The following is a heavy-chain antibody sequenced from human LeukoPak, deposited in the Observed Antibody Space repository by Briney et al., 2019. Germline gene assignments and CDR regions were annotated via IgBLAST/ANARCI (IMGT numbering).Heavy chain of an antibody. D-gene: IGHD5-18*01. CDR2: ISSSSSYI. J-gene: IGHJ3*02. CDR1: GFTFSSYS. V-gene: IGHV3-21*04. CDR3: ARHRGIVDTARFDAFDI. Sequence: GGSLRLSCAASGFTFSSYSMNWVRQAPGKGLEWVSSISSSSSYIYYADSVRGRFTISRDNAKNSLYLQMNSLRAEDTAVYYCARHRGIVDTARFDAFDIWGQGTMVTVSS.